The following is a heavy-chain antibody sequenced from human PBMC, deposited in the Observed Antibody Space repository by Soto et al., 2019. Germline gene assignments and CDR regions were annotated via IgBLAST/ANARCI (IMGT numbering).Heavy chain of an antibody. CDR1: GYSFTSYW. J-gene: IGHJ5*02. CDR2: IYPGDSDT. D-gene: IGHD6-19*01. CDR3: ARLRIAVAGTHWFDP. Sequence: GESLKISCKGSGYSFTSYWIGWVRQMPGKGLEWMGIIYPGDSDTRYSPSFQGQVTISADKSISTAYLQWSSLKASDTAMYYCARLRIAVAGTHWFDPWGQGTLVTVSS. V-gene: IGHV5-51*01.